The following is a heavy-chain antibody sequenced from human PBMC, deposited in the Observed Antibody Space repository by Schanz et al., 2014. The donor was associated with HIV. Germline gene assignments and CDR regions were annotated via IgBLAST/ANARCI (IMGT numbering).Heavy chain of an antibody. V-gene: IGHV3-30*18. CDR1: GFSFDTFG. CDR3: AKGWRGYSISSWVDY. J-gene: IGHJ4*02. D-gene: IGHD6-6*01. CDR2: ISYDGTKK. Sequence: QVQLVESGGGVVQPGRSLRLSCAGSGFSFDTFGIHWVRQAPGKGLEWLAVISYDGTKKHYADSVRGRITISRDNSKNTLYLQMNSLRADDTAVYYCAKGWRGYSISSWVDYWGQGSLVTVSS.